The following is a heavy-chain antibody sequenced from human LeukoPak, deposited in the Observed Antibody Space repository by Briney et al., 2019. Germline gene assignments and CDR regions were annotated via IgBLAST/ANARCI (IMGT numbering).Heavy chain of an antibody. CDR3: ARSRYGDSRDY. Sequence: GASVKVSCKASGYTFTSYDINWVRQATGQGLEWMGWMNPNSGNTGYAQKFQGRVTMTRNTSIRTASMELSSRRSEDTDVCYCARSRYGDSRDYWGQGTLVTVSS. V-gene: IGHV1-8*01. D-gene: IGHD4-17*01. CDR2: MNPNSGNT. CDR1: GYTFTSYD. J-gene: IGHJ4*02.